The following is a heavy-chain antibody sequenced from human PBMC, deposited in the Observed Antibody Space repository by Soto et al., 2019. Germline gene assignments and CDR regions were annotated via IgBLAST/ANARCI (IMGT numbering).Heavy chain of an antibody. V-gene: IGHV5-51*01. CDR3: ATRGYHSSGYFDY. CDR2: IYPGDSDT. Sequence: GESLKISCKASGYSFSNYWIGWVRQMPGKGLERMGIIYPGDSDTRYSPSFQGRVTISADKSIRTAYLQWSSLKASDTAMYYCATRGYHSSGYFDYWGQGTPVTVSS. CDR1: GYSFSNYW. D-gene: IGHD3-22*01. J-gene: IGHJ4*02.